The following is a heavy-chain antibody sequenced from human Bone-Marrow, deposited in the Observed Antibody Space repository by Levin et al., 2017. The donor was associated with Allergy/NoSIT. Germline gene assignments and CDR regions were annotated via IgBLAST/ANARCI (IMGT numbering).Heavy chain of an antibody. CDR1: GGSISSSSFY. D-gene: IGHD3-3*01. Sequence: PSETLSLTCAVSGGSISSSSFYWGWIRQPPGKGLEWIGDTFHSENAYYNPSLNSRVTISVDTSNNPFSLRLNSVTAADTAVYYCARTRDDFWSGYFHDAFDIWGPGTMVTVSS. CDR2: TFHSENA. V-gene: IGHV4-39*07. CDR3: ARTRDDFWSGYFHDAFDI. J-gene: IGHJ3*02.